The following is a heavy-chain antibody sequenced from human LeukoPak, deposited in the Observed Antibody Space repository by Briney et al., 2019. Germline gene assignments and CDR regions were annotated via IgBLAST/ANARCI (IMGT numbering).Heavy chain of an antibody. Sequence: SGPTLVNPTQTLTLTCTFSGFSLSTSGMCVSWIRQPPGKALEWLARIDWDDDKYYSTSLKTRLTISKDTSKNQVVLTMINMDPVDTATYYCARTNSDYGSGSYYTGTFDYWGQGTLVTVSS. CDR1: GFSLSTSGMC. V-gene: IGHV2-70*11. J-gene: IGHJ4*02. D-gene: IGHD3-10*01. CDR2: IDWDDDK. CDR3: ARTNSDYGSGSYYTGTFDY.